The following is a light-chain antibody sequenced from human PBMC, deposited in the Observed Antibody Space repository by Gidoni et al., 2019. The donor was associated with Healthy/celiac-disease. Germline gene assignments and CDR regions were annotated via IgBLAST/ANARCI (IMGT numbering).Light chain of an antibody. J-gene: IGLJ3*02. CDR1: SSDVGGYNY. CDR2: DVS. V-gene: IGLV2-14*01. CDR3: SSYTSSSTLAV. Sequence: QSALTQPASVSGSPGQSITISCTGTSSDVGGYNYVSWYQQHPGKAPKLMIYDVSNRPSGFSNRFSGSKSGNTASLTISGLQAEDEADYCCSSYTSSSTLAVFGGGTKLTVL.